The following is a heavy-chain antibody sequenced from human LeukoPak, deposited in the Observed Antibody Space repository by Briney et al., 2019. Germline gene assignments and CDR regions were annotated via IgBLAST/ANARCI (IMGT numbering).Heavy chain of an antibody. CDR1: GGTFGSYT. D-gene: IGHD2-2*01. V-gene: IGHV1-69*02. CDR3: ATALVPAASVDY. Sequence: SVKLSCKASGGTFGSYTISWVRQAPGQGLEWMGRIIPILGIANYAQKFQGRVTITADKSTSTAYMELSSLRPEDTAVYYCATALVPAASVDYWGQGTLVTVSS. CDR2: IIPILGIA. J-gene: IGHJ4*02.